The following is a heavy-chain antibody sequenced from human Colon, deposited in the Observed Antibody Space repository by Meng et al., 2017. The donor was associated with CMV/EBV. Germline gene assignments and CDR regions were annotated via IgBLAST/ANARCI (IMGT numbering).Heavy chain of an antibody. D-gene: IGHD2-15*01. CDR1: GFDFDSSE. CDR3: ARLQGAAFDF. V-gene: IGHV3-48*03. CDR2: ISGPAKAL. J-gene: IGHJ4*02. Sequence: GESLKTPCAVSGFDFDSSEMNWVRPAPGKGLEWVSFISGPAKALYYADAVGGRFTISRDNAKNSQSLQMSGLRADDTAVYYCARLQGAAFDFLGQGTLVTVSS.